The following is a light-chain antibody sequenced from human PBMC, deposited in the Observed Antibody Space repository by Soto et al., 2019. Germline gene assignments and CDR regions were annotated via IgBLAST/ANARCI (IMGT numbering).Light chain of an antibody. Sequence: QSVLTQPRSVSGSPGQSVTISCTGTSSDVGGYNHVSWYQQHPGKAPKLMISDVSKRPSGVPDRFSGSKSGNTASLTISGLQVEDEADYYCCSFSRSSTDYVFGSGTKVTVL. CDR3: CSFSRSSTDYV. J-gene: IGLJ1*01. CDR1: SSDVGGYNH. V-gene: IGLV2-11*01. CDR2: DVS.